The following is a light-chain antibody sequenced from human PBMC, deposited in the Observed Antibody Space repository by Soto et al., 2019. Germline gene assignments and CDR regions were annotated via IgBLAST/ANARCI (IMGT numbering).Light chain of an antibody. CDR2: GAS. CDR3: QQYGGSPLYT. J-gene: IGKJ2*01. Sequence: EIVLTQSKGTLSLSPGERATLSCRASQSVSSSYLAWYQQKPGQAPRLLIYGASSRATGIPDRFSGSGSGTDFTLTISRLEPEDFAVYYCQQYGGSPLYTLGQGTKVDIK. V-gene: IGKV3-20*01. CDR1: QSVSSSY.